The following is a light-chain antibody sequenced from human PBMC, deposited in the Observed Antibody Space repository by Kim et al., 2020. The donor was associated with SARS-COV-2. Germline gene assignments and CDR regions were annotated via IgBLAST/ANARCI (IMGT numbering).Light chain of an antibody. CDR1: QGIGNS. J-gene: IGKJ1*01. Sequence: ASVGDRVTITCRASQGIGNSLTWFQQKPGKVPKRLISGASSLRSGVPSRFSGSGSGTEFTLTISSLQPEDFATYYCLHHNSYRWTFGQGTKVDIK. V-gene: IGKV1-17*03. CDR3: LHHNSYRWT. CDR2: GAS.